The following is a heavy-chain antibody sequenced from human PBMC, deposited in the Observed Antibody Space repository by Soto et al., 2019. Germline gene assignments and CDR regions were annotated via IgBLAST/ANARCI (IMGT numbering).Heavy chain of an antibody. D-gene: IGHD6-13*01. V-gene: IGHV3-30-3*01. CDR3: ARGGFKSIAAARGHDY. J-gene: IGHJ4*02. CDR2: ISYDGSNK. CDR1: GFTFSSYA. Sequence: ESGGGVVQPGRSLRLSCAASGFTFSSYAMHWVRQAPGKGLEWVAVISYDGSNKYYADSVKGRFTISRDNSKNTLYLQMNSLRAEDTAVYYCARGGFKSIAAARGHDYWGQGTLVTVSS.